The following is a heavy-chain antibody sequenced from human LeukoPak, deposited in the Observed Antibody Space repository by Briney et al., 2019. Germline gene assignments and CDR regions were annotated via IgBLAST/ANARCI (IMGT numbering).Heavy chain of an antibody. CDR3: ARGWSGDDILYYFDY. J-gene: IGHJ4*02. D-gene: IGHD3-9*01. CDR1: GGTFSSYA. V-gene: IGHV1-69*13. CDR2: IIPIFGTA. Sequence: SVKVSCKASGGTFSSYAIGWVRQALGQGLEWMGGIIPIFGTANYAQKFQGRVTITADESTSTAYMELSSLRSEDTAVYYCARGWSGDDILYYFDYWGQGTLVTVSS.